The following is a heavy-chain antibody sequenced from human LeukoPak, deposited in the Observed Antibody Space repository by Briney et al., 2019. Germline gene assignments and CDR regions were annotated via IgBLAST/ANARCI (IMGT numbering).Heavy chain of an antibody. CDR1: GFTFSSYS. CDR2: ISSGSKYI. D-gene: IGHD5-18*01. J-gene: IGHJ4*02. V-gene: IGHV3-21*01. CDR3: ARALSYSYGSMDF. Sequence: GGSLRLSCAASGFTFSSYSMNWVCQAPGKGLEWVSSISSGSKYIYNADSVKGRFTISRDNARNSLYLQTNSLRAEDTAVYYCARALSYSYGSMDFWGQGTLVIVSS.